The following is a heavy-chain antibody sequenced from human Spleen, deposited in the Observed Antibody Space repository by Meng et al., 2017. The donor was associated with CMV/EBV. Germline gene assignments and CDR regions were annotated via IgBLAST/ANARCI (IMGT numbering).Heavy chain of an antibody. CDR1: GFTFSSYA. CDR2: ISYDGSNK. D-gene: IGHD3-22*01. J-gene: IGHJ4*02. V-gene: IGHV3-30-3*01. CDR3: ARDLRIHYYDSSLGY. Sequence: GESLKISCAASGFTFSSYAMHWVRQAPGKGLEWVAVISYDGSNKYYADSAKGRFTISRDNSKNTLYLQMNSLRAEDTAVYYCARDLRIHYYDSSLGYWGQGTLVTVSS.